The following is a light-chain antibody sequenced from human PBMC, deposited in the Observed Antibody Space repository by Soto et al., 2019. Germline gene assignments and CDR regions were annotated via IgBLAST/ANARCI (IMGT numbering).Light chain of an antibody. Sequence: DIQMTQSPSSLSASVGDRVTITCRASQSISSYLNWYQQKPGKAPKLLIYAASSLQSGVPSRFSGSGSGTDFTLTISSLQPEDFATNDCQQSNTTPLFTFGPGTTVDIK. J-gene: IGKJ3*01. CDR1: QSISSY. CDR2: AAS. CDR3: QQSNTTPLFT. V-gene: IGKV1-39*01.